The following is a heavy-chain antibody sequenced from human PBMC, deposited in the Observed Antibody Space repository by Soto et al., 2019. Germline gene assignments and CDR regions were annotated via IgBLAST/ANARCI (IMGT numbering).Heavy chain of an antibody. CDR2: INHSGST. CDR1: GGSFSGYY. J-gene: IGHJ6*02. D-gene: IGHD6-6*01. Sequence: QVQLQQWGAGLLKPSETLSLTCAVYGGSFSGYYWSRIRQPPGKGLEWLGEINHSGSTNYNPSLKSRVTISVDTSKNQFSLKLSSVTAADTAVYYCARGGKRGYRSSRSYYYGMDVWGQGTTVTVSS. V-gene: IGHV4-34*01. CDR3: ARGGKRGYRSSRSYYYGMDV.